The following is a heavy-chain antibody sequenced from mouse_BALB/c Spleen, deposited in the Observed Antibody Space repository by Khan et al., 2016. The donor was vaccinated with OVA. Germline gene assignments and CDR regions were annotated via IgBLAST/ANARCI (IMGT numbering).Heavy chain of an antibody. D-gene: IGHD1-2*01. CDR2: ISYSGST. CDR1: GYSITSGYG. V-gene: IGHV3-2*02. J-gene: IGHJ2*01. Sequence: EVKLLESGPGLVKPSQSLSLTCTVTGYSITSGYGWNWIRQFPGNKLEWMGYISYSGSTNYNPSLKSRISITRDTSKNQFFLQLNSVNNEETATYYRARTARIKYWGQGTTLTVSS. CDR3: ARTARIKY.